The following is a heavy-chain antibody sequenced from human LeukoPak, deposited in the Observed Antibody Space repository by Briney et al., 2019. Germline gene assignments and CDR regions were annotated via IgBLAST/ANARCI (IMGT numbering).Heavy chain of an antibody. CDR3: AKNAGYSYGLYYFDY. Sequence: GGSLRLSCAASGFAFRSYAMSWVRQAPGRGLEWVSSIISSGDITYYADSLKGRFTICRDNSKNMVYLQMDSLRAEDSAVYYCAKNAGYSYGLYYFDYWGQGTLVTVSS. CDR2: IISSGDIT. D-gene: IGHD5-18*01. J-gene: IGHJ4*02. V-gene: IGHV3-23*01. CDR1: GFAFRSYA.